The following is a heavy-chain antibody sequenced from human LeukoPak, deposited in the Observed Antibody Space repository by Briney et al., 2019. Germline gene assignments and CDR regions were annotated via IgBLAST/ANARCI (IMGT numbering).Heavy chain of an antibody. V-gene: IGHV4-59*08. D-gene: IGHD6-19*01. Sequence: PSETLSLTCTVSGGSISNNYWTWIRQPPGEGLEWIGYIYSNGATSYNPSPKSRVTMSVDTSKNQFSLKLTSVTAADTAVYYCAKYGGSGWVIDYWGQGTLVTVSS. CDR1: GGSISNNY. CDR3: AKYGGSGWVIDY. CDR2: IYSNGAT. J-gene: IGHJ4*02.